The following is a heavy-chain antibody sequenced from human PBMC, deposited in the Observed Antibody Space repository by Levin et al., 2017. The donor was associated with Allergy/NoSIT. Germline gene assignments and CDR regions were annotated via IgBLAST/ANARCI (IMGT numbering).Heavy chain of an antibody. CDR3: TRIAGDTGYALDI. V-gene: IGHV3-73*01. CDR1: GITFSGSN. Sequence: GESLKISCAASGITFSGSNMHWVRQAAGKGLEWVGRIRSRANSYATEYTASVKGRFIISRDDSKNTAYLQMNSLKTEDTAVYYCTRIAGDTGYALDIWGQGTMVTVSS. D-gene: IGHD3-9*01. CDR2: IRSRANSYAT. J-gene: IGHJ3*02.